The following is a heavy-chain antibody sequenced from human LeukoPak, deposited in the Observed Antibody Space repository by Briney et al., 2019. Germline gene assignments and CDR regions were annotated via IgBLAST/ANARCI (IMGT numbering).Heavy chain of an antibody. CDR2: INPNSGGT. V-gene: IGHV1-2*02. D-gene: IGHD6-13*01. Sequence: ASVKVSCKASGYTFTSYYMHWVRQAPGQGLEWMGWINPNSGGTNYAQKFQGRVTMTRDTSISTAYMELSRLRSDDTAVYYCARDAPSTFIAAAGISFDPWGQGTLVTVSS. J-gene: IGHJ5*02. CDR1: GYTFTSYY. CDR3: ARDAPSTFIAAAGISFDP.